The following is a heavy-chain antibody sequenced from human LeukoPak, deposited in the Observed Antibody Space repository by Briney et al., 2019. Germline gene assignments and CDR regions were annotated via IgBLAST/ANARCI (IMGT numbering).Heavy chain of an antibody. D-gene: IGHD2-2*01. V-gene: IGHV5-51*01. J-gene: IGHJ4*02. CDR3: ARRQGCSSTSCPPDY. CDR1: GYSFTTYW. CDR2: IYPGDSDT. Sequence: RHGESLEISCRGSGYSFTTYWIGWVRQMPGKGLEWMGIIYPGDSDTRYTPSFRGQVTMSADKSINTAYLQWSSLKASDTAMYYCARRQGCSSTSCPPDYWGQGTLVTVSP.